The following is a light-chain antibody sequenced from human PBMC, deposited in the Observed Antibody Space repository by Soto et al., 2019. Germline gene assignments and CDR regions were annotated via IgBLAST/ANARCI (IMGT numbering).Light chain of an antibody. V-gene: IGKV3-11*01. CDR1: QTMTRAY. Sequence: EIVLMQSPGTLSLSPGERATLSCRASQTMTRAYLAWYQQKPGQAPRLLIYAASYRATGIPDKFSGSGSGTNFSLTITSLEPEDFAVDYCQQRNNWPPITFGQGTRLEIK. CDR3: QQRNNWPPIT. J-gene: IGKJ5*01. CDR2: AAS.